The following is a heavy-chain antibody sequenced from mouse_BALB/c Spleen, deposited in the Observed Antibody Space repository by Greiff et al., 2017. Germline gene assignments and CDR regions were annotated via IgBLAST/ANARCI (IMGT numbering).Heavy chain of an antibody. CDR2: IDPENGDT. Sequence: VHVKQSGAELVRPGASVKLSCTASGFNIKDYYMHWVKQRPEQGLEWIGWIDPENGDTEYAPKFQGKATMTADTSSNTAYLQLSSLTSEDTAVYYCNANYAFAYWGQGTLVTVSA. V-gene: IGHV14-4*02. J-gene: IGHJ3*01. CDR3: NANYAFAY. CDR1: GFNIKDYY. D-gene: IGHD1-1*01.